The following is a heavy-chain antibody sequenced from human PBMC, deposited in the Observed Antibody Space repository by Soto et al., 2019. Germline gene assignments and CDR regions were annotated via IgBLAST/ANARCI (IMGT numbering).Heavy chain of an antibody. V-gene: IGHV3-30-3*01. Sequence: QVQLVESGGGVVQPGRSLRLSCAASGFTFSSYAMQWVRQAPGKGLEWVAVITYDGSNKYYADSLKGRFTIYRDNSKNTLYLQMNSLRAEDTAVYYCARDRKGQQLVPHDYWGQGTLVTVSS. D-gene: IGHD6-13*01. CDR2: ITYDGSNK. J-gene: IGHJ4*02. CDR1: GFTFSSYA. CDR3: ARDRKGQQLVPHDY.